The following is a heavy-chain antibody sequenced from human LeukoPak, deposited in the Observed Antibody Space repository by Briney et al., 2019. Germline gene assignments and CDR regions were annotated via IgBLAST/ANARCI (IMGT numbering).Heavy chain of an antibody. J-gene: IGHJ4*02. CDR3: ARGRIAARRSTIQFDY. V-gene: IGHV4-39*01. Sequence: SETLSLTCTVSAGSIRSSYYYWGWIRQPPGKGLEWIGSIYDSGSTYYNPSLKSRVSISVDTSKNQFSLKLSSVTAADTAVYYCARGRIAARRSTIQFDYWGEGTLVTVSS. CDR1: AGSIRSSYYY. CDR2: IYDSGST. D-gene: IGHD6-6*01.